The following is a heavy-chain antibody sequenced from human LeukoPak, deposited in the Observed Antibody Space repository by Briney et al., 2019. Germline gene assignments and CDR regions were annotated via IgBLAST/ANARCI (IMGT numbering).Heavy chain of an antibody. V-gene: IGHV3-53*01. CDR3: ARSTRRYFDY. CDR2: IYSGGST. Sequence: GGSLRLSCAASGFTVSSNYMSWVRQAPGKGLEWVSVIYSGGSTYYADSVKGRFTISRDNSENTLYLQMNSLRAEDTAVYYCARSTRRYFDYWGQGTLVTVSS. CDR1: GFTVSSNY. J-gene: IGHJ4*02. D-gene: IGHD2-15*01.